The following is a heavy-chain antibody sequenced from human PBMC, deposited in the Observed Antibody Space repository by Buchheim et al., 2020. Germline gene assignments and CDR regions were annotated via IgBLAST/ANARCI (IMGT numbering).Heavy chain of an antibody. V-gene: IGHV3-7*01. CDR1: GFTFSSYW. CDR2: IKQDGSEK. D-gene: IGHD1-26*01. CDR3: AKYAKKGGSYYGDYFDY. J-gene: IGHJ4*02. Sequence: EVQLVESGGGLVQPGGSLRLSCAASGFTFSSYWMSWVRQAPGKGMEWVANIKQDGSEKYYVDSVKGRFTISRDKAKNSLYLQMNSLRAEDTAVYYCAKYAKKGGSYYGDYFDYWGQGTL.